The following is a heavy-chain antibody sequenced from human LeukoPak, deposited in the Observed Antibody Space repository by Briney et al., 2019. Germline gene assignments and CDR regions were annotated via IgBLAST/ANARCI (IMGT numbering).Heavy chain of an antibody. J-gene: IGHJ4*02. V-gene: IGHV3-7*05. CDR2: IKQDGSEK. Sequence: GGSLRLSCAASGFTFSDYWMNWVRQAPGKGLEWVANIKQDGSEKYHVASVQGRFTISRDNAKKSLYLQMNSLRAEDTAVYYCARDRVTMVRGIITPFDYWGQGTLVTVSS. CDR3: ARDRVTMVRGIITPFDY. D-gene: IGHD3-10*01. CDR1: GFTFSDYW.